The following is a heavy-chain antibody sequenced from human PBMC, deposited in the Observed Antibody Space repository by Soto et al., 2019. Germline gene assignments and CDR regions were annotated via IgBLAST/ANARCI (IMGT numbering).Heavy chain of an antibody. D-gene: IGHD3-10*01. CDR2: ISAYNGNI. CDR3: VRDLDGSGSYYTDY. Sequence: AAVKVSCKASGYMLISYVITWVRQAPGQGLEWMGWISAYNGNIKYAQNLQGRVTMTTDTSTSTAYMEMRSLRSDDTAVYYCVRDLDGSGSYYTDYWGPGTLVTVSS. J-gene: IGHJ4*02. CDR1: GYMLISYV. V-gene: IGHV1-18*01.